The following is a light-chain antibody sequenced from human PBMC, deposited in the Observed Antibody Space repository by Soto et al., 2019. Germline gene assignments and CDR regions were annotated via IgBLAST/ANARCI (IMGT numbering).Light chain of an antibody. CDR2: DAS. J-gene: IGKJ3*01. CDR3: QHRNNRPFS. CDR1: QSVSNTY. V-gene: IGKV3-11*01. Sequence: EIVLTQSPDTLSLSPGERATLSCRASQSVSNTYLAWYQQRPGQAPRLLIYDASNRATGIPARFSGSGSGTDFTLTISSLEPEDFAVYYCQHRNNRPFSFGPGTKVDIK.